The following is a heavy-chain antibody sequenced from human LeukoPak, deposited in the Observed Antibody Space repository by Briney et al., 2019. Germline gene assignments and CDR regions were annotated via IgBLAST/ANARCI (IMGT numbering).Heavy chain of an antibody. CDR3: ASRTGSYYPFDS. CDR1: GYSFSNYY. D-gene: IGHD1-26*01. V-gene: IGHV5-51*01. CDR2: MYPGGSDI. Sequence: GESLKISCKGSGYSFSNYYIDWVRQMPGKGLEWMGVMYPGGSDIRYSPSFQGPVTISADKSIDTAYLQWSSLKASDSAMYYCASRTGSYYPFDSWGQGTLVTVSS. J-gene: IGHJ4*02.